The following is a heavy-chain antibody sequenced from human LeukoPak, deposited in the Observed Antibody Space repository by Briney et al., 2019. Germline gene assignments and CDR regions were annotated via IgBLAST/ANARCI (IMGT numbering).Heavy chain of an antibody. CDR3: ARARGSGLTLFDY. V-gene: IGHV3-53*01. CDR2: IYSGGST. CDR1: RFILSSNY. J-gene: IGHJ4*02. D-gene: IGHD6-19*01. Sequence: GGSLRLSCAASRFILSSNYLCWVRQAPGKGLEWVSFIYSGGSTYYADSVKGRFTLSRDNSKNPLFLQMNSLRAEDTAVYYCARARGSGLTLFDYWGQGTLVTVSS.